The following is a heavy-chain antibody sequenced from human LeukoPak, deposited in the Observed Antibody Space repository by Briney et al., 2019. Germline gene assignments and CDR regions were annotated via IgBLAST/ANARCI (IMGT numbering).Heavy chain of an antibody. CDR2: ITWNSGSR. D-gene: IGHD5-24*01. J-gene: IGHJ4*02. V-gene: IGHV3-9*01. CDR3: AKEAGRDDFWDYFDC. CDR1: GFTFDDYA. Sequence: GRSLRLSCAASGFTFDDYAMHWVRQVPGKGLEWASGITWNSGSRGYADSVKGRFTISRDNAKNSLYLQMNSLSPEDTALYYCAKEAGRDDFWDYFDCWGQGTLVTVSS.